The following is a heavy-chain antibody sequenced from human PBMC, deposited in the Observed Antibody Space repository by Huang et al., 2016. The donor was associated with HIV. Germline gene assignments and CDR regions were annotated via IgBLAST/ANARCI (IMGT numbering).Heavy chain of an antibody. V-gene: IGHV5-51*01. J-gene: IGHJ4*02. CDR1: GYSFTSYW. CDR3: ARLSTTWYFDY. CDR2: SYTGDSDP. Sequence: EVQLVQSGAEVKKPGESLKISCKGSGYSFTSYWIGWVRQMPGKGLGWMGISYTGDSDPRYSPSLQGQVPISADKSISTAYLQWSSLKASDTAMYYCARLSTTWYFDYWGQGTLVTVSS. D-gene: IGHD1-1*01.